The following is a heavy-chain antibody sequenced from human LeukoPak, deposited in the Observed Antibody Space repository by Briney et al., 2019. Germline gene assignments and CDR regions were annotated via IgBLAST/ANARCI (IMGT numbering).Heavy chain of an antibody. CDR2: ISYDGSNK. CDR1: GFTFSSYA. V-gene: IGHV3-30-3*01. CDR3: ARASIAVAGYGMDV. D-gene: IGHD6-19*01. Sequence: GGSLRLSCAASGFTFSSYAMHWVRQAPGKGLEWVAVISYDGSNKYYADSVKGRFTISGDNSKNTLYLQMNSLRAEDTAVYYCARASIAVAGYGMDVWGQGTTVTVSS. J-gene: IGHJ6*02.